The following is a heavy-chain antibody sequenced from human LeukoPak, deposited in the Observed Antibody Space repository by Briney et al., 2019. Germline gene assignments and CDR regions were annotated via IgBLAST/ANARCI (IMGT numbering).Heavy chain of an antibody. CDR2: IIPIFGTA. J-gene: IGHJ4*02. V-gene: IGHV1-69*13. Sequence: SVEVSCKASGGTFSSYAISWVRQAPGQGLEWMGGIIPIFGTANYAQKFQGRVTITADESTSTAYMELSSLRSEDTAVYYCARGWYSSGWYVGYYFDYWGQGTLVTVSS. CDR3: ARGWYSSGWYVGYYFDY. CDR1: GGTFSSYA. D-gene: IGHD6-19*01.